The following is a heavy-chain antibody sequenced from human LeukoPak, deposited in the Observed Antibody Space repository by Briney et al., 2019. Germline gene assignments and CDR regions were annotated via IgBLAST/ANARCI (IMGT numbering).Heavy chain of an antibody. J-gene: IGHJ4*02. V-gene: IGHV4-59*13. CDR1: GGSISSYY. CDR3: ARLTNYGSGNYYNDY. CDR2: ILYSGST. D-gene: IGHD3-10*01. Sequence: SETLPLTCTVSGGSISSYYWSWIRQPPGKGLEWIGYILYSGSTSYNPSLRSRVTISVDTSKNQFSLKLSSVTAADTAVYYCARLTNYGSGNYYNDYWGQGTLVTVSS.